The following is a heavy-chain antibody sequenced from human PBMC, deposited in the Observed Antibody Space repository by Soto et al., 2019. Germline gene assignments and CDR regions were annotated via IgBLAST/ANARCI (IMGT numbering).Heavy chain of an antibody. V-gene: IGHV1-69*01. CDR3: ARDGVPEYYYDSSGYPEYFQH. J-gene: IGHJ1*01. CDR2: IIPIFGTA. CDR1: GGTFSSYA. Sequence: QVQLVQSGAEVKKPGSSVKVSCKASGGTFSSYAISWVRQAPGQGLEWVGGIIPIFGTANYAQKFQGRVTITADESTSTAYMELSSLRSEDTAVYYCARDGVPEYYYDSSGYPEYFQHLGQGTLVTVSS. D-gene: IGHD3-22*01.